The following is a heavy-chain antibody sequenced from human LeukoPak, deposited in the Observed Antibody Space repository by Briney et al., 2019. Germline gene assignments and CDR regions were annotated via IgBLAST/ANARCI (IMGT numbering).Heavy chain of an antibody. CDR1: GGSISSYY. CDR2: IYYSGST. V-gene: IGHV4-59*01. CDR3: ARQGGVYYYDSSGYYRDYDAFDI. Sequence: PSETRSLTGTVSGGSISSYYWSWIRKPPGKGLEWIGYIYYSGSTNYNPSFKSRVTISVDTSKNQFSLKLSSVTAADTAVYYCARQGGVYYYDSSGYYRDYDAFDIWGQGTMVTVSS. J-gene: IGHJ3*02. D-gene: IGHD3-22*01.